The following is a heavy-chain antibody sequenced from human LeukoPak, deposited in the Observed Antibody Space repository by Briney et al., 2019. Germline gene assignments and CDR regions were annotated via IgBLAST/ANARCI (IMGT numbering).Heavy chain of an antibody. J-gene: IGHJ6*03. V-gene: IGHV1-8*01. CDR2: MNPNSGNT. Sequence: GASVKVSCKASGYTFTSYDINWVRQATGQGLEWMGWMNPNSGNTGYAQKFQGRVTMTRNTSISTAYMELSSLRSEDTAVYYCARGLAAIPSYYYYMDVWGKGTTVTISS. CDR1: GYTFTSYD. D-gene: IGHD6-25*01. CDR3: ARGLAAIPSYYYYMDV.